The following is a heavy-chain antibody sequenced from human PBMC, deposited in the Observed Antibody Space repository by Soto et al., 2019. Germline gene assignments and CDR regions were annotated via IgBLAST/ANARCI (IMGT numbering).Heavy chain of an antibody. Sequence: PSETLSLTCTVSGGSIKNTGANWGWVRQPPEKGQEWIGYICYTGSTNYNPSLKSRVTISVDTSKNQFSLKLSSVTAADTAVYYCARDRVSSGYYSLWFDPWGQGTLVTVS. V-gene: IGHV4-39*07. J-gene: IGHJ5*02. CDR1: GGSIKNTGAN. D-gene: IGHD3-22*01. CDR3: ARDRVSSGYYSLWFDP. CDR2: ICYTGST.